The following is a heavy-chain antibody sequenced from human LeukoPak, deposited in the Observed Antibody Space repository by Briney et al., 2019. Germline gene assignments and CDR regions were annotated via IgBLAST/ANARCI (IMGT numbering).Heavy chain of an antibody. J-gene: IGHJ4*02. CDR1: GFTFDDYG. CDR2: INWNGGST. D-gene: IGHD3-10*01. Sequence: SPGGSLRLSCAASGFTFDDYGMSWVRQAPGKGLEWVSGINWNGGSTGYADSVKGRFTISRDNSKNTLYLQMNSLRAEDTAVYYCARVGADYYGSGSFDYWGQGTLVTVSS. CDR3: ARVGADYYGSGSFDY. V-gene: IGHV3-20*04.